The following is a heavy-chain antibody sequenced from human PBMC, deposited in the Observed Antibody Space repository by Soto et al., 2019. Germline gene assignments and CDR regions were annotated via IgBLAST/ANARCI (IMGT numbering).Heavy chain of an antibody. CDR3: ASRGPAGAFDV. CDR2: IHPGNSDT. V-gene: IGHV5-51*01. CDR1: GYSFTSYW. J-gene: IGHJ3*01. Sequence: GESLKISCKGSGYSFTSYWIGWVRQMPGEGLEWMGIIHPGNSDTRYSPSFQGQVTISADKSISTAYMQWSSLKASDTAMYYCASRGPAGAFDVWGQGTMVTVSS.